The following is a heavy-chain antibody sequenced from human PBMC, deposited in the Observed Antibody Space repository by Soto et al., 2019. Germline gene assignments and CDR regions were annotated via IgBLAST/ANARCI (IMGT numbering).Heavy chain of an antibody. V-gene: IGHV3-7*05. Sequence: TGGSLRLSCAASEFSFSDYWMAWVRPAPGKGLGWVANLDQGGGEKHYGDSVKGRFTISRDNAKNSLYLQMNSLRAEDTAVYYCAKGKGVGATPDGANCWGQGTLVTVSS. J-gene: IGHJ4*02. CDR1: EFSFSDYW. CDR3: AKGKGVGATPDGANC. D-gene: IGHD1-26*01. CDR2: LDQGGGEK.